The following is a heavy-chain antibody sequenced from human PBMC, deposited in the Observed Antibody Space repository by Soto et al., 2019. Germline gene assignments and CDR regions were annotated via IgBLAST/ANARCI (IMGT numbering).Heavy chain of an antibody. D-gene: IGHD2-15*01. CDR1: GYTFTSYY. J-gene: IGHJ5*02. CDR3: ARLSGYCSGGSCSRGFDP. V-gene: IGHV1-46*01. Sequence: ASVNVSCKAAGYTFTSYYMHWVRQAPGQGLEWMGIINPSGGSTSYAQKFQGRVTMTRDTSTSTVYMELSSLRSEDTAVYYCARLSGYCSGGSCSRGFDPWGQGTLVTVSS. CDR2: INPSGGST.